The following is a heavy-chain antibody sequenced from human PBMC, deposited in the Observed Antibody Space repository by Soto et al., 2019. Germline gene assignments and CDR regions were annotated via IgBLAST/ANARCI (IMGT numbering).Heavy chain of an antibody. Sequence: QVQLVQSGAEEKKPGASVKVSCKASGYTFTSYAMHSVRQAPGQRLEWMGWINAGNGNTKYSQKFQGRVTITRDTSASTAYMELSSLRSEDTAVYYCARGPDYYDSSGYFDYWGQGTLVTVSS. V-gene: IGHV1-3*05. D-gene: IGHD3-22*01. CDR3: ARGPDYYDSSGYFDY. J-gene: IGHJ4*02. CDR1: GYTFTSYA. CDR2: INAGNGNT.